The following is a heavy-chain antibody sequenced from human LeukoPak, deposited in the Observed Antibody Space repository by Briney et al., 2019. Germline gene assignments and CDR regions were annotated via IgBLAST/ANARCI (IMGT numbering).Heavy chain of an antibody. CDR1: GYTFSSYD. Sequence: SVKVSCKASGYTFSSYDINWVRQATGQGLEWMGWMSPKSGNTGYAQKFQGRVTMTSNTAISTAYMELSSLRSEDTAVYYCVRTPPNWGADYWGQGTLVTVSS. D-gene: IGHD7-27*01. V-gene: IGHV1-8*01. J-gene: IGHJ4*02. CDR3: VRTPPNWGADY. CDR2: MSPKSGNT.